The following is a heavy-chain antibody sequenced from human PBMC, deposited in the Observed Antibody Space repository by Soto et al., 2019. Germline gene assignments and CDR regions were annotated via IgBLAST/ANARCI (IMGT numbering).Heavy chain of an antibody. CDR1: GYTFINYA. D-gene: IGHD5-12*01. CDR2: INTGTGNT. V-gene: IGHV1-3*04. Sequence: ASVKVSCKASGYTFINYAMHWVRQAPGQRLEWMRWINTGTGNTKYSQKFQGRVTITRDTSASTGYMELSRLRSEDTAVYYCARGIWVATSASYYFDSWGQGTQVTVSS. CDR3: ARGIWVATSASYYFDS. J-gene: IGHJ4*02.